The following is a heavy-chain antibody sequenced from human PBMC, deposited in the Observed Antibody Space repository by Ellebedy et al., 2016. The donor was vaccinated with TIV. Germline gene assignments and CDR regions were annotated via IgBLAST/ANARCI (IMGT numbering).Heavy chain of an antibody. CDR3: ARDFGGSSWYKGYYYYGMDV. Sequence: GESLKISXAASGFTFSSYWMSWVRQAPGKGLEWVANIKQDGSEKYYVDSVKGRFTISRDNAKNSLYLQMNSLRAENTAVYYCARDFGGSSWYKGYYYYGMDVWGQGTTVTVSS. CDR2: IKQDGSEK. V-gene: IGHV3-7*01. D-gene: IGHD6-13*01. J-gene: IGHJ6*02. CDR1: GFTFSSYW.